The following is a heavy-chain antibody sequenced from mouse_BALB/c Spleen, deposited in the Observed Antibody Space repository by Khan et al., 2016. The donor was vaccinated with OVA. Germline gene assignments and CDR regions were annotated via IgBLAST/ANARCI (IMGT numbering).Heavy chain of an antibody. CDR2: ISSGGDYT. CDR3: ASHLTGSFAY. CDR1: GFTFSSYS. J-gene: IGHJ3*01. V-gene: IGHV5-6*01. Sequence: EVELVESGGDLVKPGGSLKLSCAASGFTFSSYSKSWVRQTPDKRLEWVASISSGGDYTYYPDIVKGRFTISRDNAKNTLYLEMSSLKSEDTAMYYCASHLTGSFAYWGQGTLVTVSA. D-gene: IGHD4-1*01.